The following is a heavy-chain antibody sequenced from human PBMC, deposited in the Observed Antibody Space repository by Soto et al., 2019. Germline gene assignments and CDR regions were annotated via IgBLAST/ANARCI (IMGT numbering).Heavy chain of an antibody. V-gene: IGHV3-13*05. J-gene: IGHJ6*02. CDR2: ISAAGDP. Sequence: EVQLVESGGGLVQPGGSLTLSCEASGFTFRNYDMHWVRQGTGKGLEWVSGISAAGDPDYADSVEGRFTISRENAQNSFFLQTNSLRGGDTAVYYCARTARDFYGLDVWGQGTTVIVSS. CDR1: GFTFRNYD. D-gene: IGHD2-21*02. CDR3: ARTARDFYGLDV.